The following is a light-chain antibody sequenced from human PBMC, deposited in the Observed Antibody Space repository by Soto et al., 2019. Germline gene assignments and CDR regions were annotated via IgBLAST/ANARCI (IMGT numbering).Light chain of an antibody. CDR1: QDISDY. V-gene: IGKV1-33*01. CDR3: QQYDSLPRT. CDR2: DAS. J-gene: IGKJ4*01. Sequence: DIQMTPSPSSLYASVGDRVTITCPASQDISDYLSWYQQKPGKAPKLLIYDASNLETGVPSRFSGRGSGNDFTFTIGSLQPEDIATYYCQQYDSLPRTVGGGTKVEIK.